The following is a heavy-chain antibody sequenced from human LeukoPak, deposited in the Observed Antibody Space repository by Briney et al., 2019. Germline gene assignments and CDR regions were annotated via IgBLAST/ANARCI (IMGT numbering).Heavy chain of an antibody. CDR1: GYTFTSYG. J-gene: IGHJ4*02. V-gene: IGHV1-18*01. CDR2: ISAYNGNT. CDR3: ARVLGGGSYHDY. D-gene: IGHD1-26*01. Sequence: ASVKVSCKASGYTFTSYGMSWVRQAPGQGLEWMGWISAYNGNTNYAQKLQGRVTMTTDPSTSTAYMELRSLRYADTAVYYCARVLGGGSYHDYWGQGTLVTVSS.